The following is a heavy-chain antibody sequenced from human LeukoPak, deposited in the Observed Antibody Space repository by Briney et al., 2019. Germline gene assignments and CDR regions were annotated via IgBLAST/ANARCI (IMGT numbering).Heavy chain of an antibody. CDR1: GFTFSDSY. D-gene: IGHD2-2*01. V-gene: IGHV3-11*01. Sequence: KSGGSLRLSCAASGFTFSDSYMTWVRQAPGKGVEWVAYISGSGHDINYSESAKGRFTISRDNAKNSLYLQMNSLRAEDTAVYYCARDIVVVPLVMGWFDPWGQGTLVTVSS. CDR2: ISGSGHDI. J-gene: IGHJ5*02. CDR3: ARDIVVVPLVMGWFDP.